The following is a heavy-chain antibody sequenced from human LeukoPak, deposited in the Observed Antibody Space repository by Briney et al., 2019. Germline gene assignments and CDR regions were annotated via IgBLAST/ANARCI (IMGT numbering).Heavy chain of an antibody. J-gene: IGHJ4*02. CDR1: GGSFSGYY. V-gene: IGHV4-34*01. CDR2: INRSGST. D-gene: IGHD1-26*01. CDR3: ARGPLVGANFFPFDY. Sequence: SETLSLTCAVYGGSFSGYYWSWIRQPPGKGLEWIGEINRSGSTNYNPSLKSRVTISVDTSKNQFSLKLSSVTAADTAVYYCARGPLVGANFFPFDYWGQGTLVTVSS.